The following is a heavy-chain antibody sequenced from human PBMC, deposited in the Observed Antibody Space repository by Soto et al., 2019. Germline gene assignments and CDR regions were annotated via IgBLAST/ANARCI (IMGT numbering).Heavy chain of an antibody. D-gene: IGHD6-19*01. Sequence: GASVKVSCKASGYTFTSRAIHWVRQAPGQRLEWMGWINVGNGNTKYSQNFQGRVTINQDTSASTAYMELSSLTSEDTAVYYCAREKWGSGSRWLDPWGQGTLVTVS. CDR1: GYTFTSRA. CDR2: INVGNGNT. CDR3: AREKWGSGSRWLDP. J-gene: IGHJ5*02. V-gene: IGHV1-3*01.